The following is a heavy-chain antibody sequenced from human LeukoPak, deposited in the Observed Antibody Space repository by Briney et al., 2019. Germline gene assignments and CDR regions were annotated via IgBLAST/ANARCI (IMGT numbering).Heavy chain of an antibody. Sequence: GASVKVSCKASGYSFTSNYIHWVRQAPGQGLEWMGMIYPRDGSTSYAQRFQDRVTVTRDTSTSTVHMELSGLRSEDTAVYYCARDQEGIDYWGQGTLVTVSS. CDR2: IYPRDGST. J-gene: IGHJ4*02. V-gene: IGHV1-46*01. CDR1: GYSFTSNY. CDR3: ARDQEGIDY.